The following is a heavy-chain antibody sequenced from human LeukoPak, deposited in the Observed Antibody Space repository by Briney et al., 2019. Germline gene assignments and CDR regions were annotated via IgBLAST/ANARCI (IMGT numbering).Heavy chain of an antibody. J-gene: IGHJ5*02. CDR2: ISYDGSNK. V-gene: IGHV3-30*03. D-gene: IGHD1-26*01. CDR3: ARDFRRYSEAPNWFDP. CDR1: GFTFSSYG. Sequence: GGSLRLSCAASGFTFSSYGMHWVRQAPGKGLEWVAVISYDGSNKYYADSVKGRFTISRDNAKNSLYLQMNSLRAEDTAVYYCARDFRRYSEAPNWFDPWGQGTLVTVSS.